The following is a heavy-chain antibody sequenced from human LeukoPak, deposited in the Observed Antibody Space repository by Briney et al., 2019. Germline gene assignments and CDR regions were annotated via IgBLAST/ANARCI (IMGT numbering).Heavy chain of an antibody. D-gene: IGHD3-10*01. CDR1: GGSISRYY. Sequence: TSETLSLTCTVSGGSISRYYWSWIRQPAGKGLQWIGRIYGSGSTTYNPSLKSRLTMSVDTSKNQFSLKLSSMTAADTAIYYCARDSGTTGEVKFDPWGQGTLVTVSS. J-gene: IGHJ5*02. V-gene: IGHV4-4*07. CDR3: ARDSGTTGEVKFDP. CDR2: IYGSGST.